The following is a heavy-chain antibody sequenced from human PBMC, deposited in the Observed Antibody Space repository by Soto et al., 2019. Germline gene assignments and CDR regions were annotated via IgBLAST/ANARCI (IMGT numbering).Heavy chain of an antibody. CDR3: ARGVRAASGNYYFDN. V-gene: IGHV1-18*01. Sequence: ASVKVSCKASGYTFNTYGINWVRQAPGQGLEWMGWISAYNGNTNYAEKVRGRVTITTDTSTSTAYMELRSLGSDDTAIYYCARGVRAASGNYYFDNWGQGTLVTVSS. CDR2: ISAYNGNT. CDR1: GYTFNTYG. J-gene: IGHJ4*02. D-gene: IGHD1-1*01.